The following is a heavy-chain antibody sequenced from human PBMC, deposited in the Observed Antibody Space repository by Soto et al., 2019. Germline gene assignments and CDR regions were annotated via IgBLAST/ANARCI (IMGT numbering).Heavy chain of an antibody. CDR2: INAYNGNT. J-gene: IGHJ4*02. CDR1: GYTFTTYG. Sequence: QVQLVQSGAEVKKPGASVKVSCKTSGYTFTTYGIHWVRQAPGQGLEWMGWINAYNGNTHYAPKVXGXVXXTTDTSTTTAYMELRSLRSDDTAVYYCARSDLGDYWGQGTLVTVSS. CDR3: ARSDLGDY. V-gene: IGHV1-18*01. D-gene: IGHD2-21*02.